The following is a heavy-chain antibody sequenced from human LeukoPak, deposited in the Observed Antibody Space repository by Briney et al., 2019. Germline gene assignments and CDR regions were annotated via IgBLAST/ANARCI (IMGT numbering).Heavy chain of an antibody. D-gene: IGHD3-22*01. J-gene: IGHJ4*02. CDR3: GRVEYDYDSSGYYDY. Sequence: ASVKVSCKASGYTFTGYYMHWVRQAPGQGLEWMGWVNPNSGGTNYAQKFQGRVTMARDTYISTAYMELSRLRSDDTAVYYCGRVEYDYDSSGYYDYWGQGTLVTVSS. CDR2: VNPNSGGT. V-gene: IGHV1-2*02. CDR1: GYTFTGYY.